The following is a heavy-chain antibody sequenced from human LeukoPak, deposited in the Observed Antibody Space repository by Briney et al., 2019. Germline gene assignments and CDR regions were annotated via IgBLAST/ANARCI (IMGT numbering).Heavy chain of an antibody. CDR1: GFTFDDYA. D-gene: IGHD1-26*01. CDR3: ARATGSYYSLGY. CDR2: ISWNSGTI. V-gene: IGHV3-9*01. J-gene: IGHJ4*02. Sequence: SLRLSCVASGFTFDDYAMHWVRQAPGKGLEWVSGISWNSGTIGYGDSVKGRFTISRDSAKNSLYLQMNSLRAEDTALYYCARATGSYYSLGYWGQGTLVTVSS.